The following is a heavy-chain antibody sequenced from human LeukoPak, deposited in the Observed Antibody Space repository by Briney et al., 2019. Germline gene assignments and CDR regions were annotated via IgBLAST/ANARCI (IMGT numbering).Heavy chain of an antibody. CDR2: ISWNSGSI. CDR1: GFKFDDYV. V-gene: IGHV3-9*01. CDR3: AKGLSGWSTYYFDY. J-gene: IGHJ4*02. D-gene: IGHD6-19*01. Sequence: GGSLRLSCAASGFKFDDYVMHWVRQAPGKGLEWASGISWNSGSIGYADSVKGRFTVSRDNAKNSLYLQMNSLRAEDTALYYCAKGLSGWSTYYFDYWGQGTLVTVSS.